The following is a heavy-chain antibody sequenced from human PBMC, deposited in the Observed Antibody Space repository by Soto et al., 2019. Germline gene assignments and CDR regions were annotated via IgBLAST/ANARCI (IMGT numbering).Heavy chain of an antibody. CDR3: ARSGKFGENP. D-gene: IGHD3-10*01. CDR2: IYYSGST. J-gene: IGHJ5*02. CDR1: GGSISSGYYY. Sequence: QVQLQESGPGLVKPSQTLSLTCTVSGGSISSGYYYWSWIRQPPGKGLEWIGYIYYSGSTYYNPSLKGRVTISVDTSKNQFSLKLSSVTAADTAVYYCARSGKFGENPWGQGTLVTVSS. V-gene: IGHV4-30-4*01.